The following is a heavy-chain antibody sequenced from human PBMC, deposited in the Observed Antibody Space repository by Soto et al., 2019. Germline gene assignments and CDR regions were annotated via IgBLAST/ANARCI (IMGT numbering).Heavy chain of an antibody. CDR1: GFTFSSYG. V-gene: IGHV3-30*18. CDR2: ISYDGSNK. Sequence: SLGLSCAASGFTFSSYGMHWVRQAPGKGLEWVAVISYDGSNKYYADSVKGRFTISRDNSKNTLYLQMNSLRAEDTAVYYCANDYGSRSYSDYYGMDVWGQGTTVTVSS. D-gene: IGHD3-10*01. J-gene: IGHJ6*02. CDR3: ANDYGSRSYSDYYGMDV.